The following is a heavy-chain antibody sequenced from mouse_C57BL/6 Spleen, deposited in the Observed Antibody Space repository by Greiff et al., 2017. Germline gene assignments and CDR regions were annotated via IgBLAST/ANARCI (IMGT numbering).Heavy chain of an antibody. CDR2: IDPSDSET. J-gene: IGHJ2*01. CDR3: ARSGYYDYDGYY. V-gene: IGHV1-52*01. D-gene: IGHD2-4*01. CDR1: GYTFTSYW. Sequence: VQLQQPGAELVRPGSSVKLSCKASGYTFTSYWMHWVKQRPIQGLEWIGNIDPSDSETHYNQKFKDKATLTVDKSSSTAYMQLSSLTSEDSAVYYCARSGYYDYDGYYWGQGTTLTVSS.